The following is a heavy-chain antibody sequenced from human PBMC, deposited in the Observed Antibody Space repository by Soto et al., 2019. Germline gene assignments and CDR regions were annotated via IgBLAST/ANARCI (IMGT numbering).Heavy chain of an antibody. D-gene: IGHD3-22*01. CDR3: SRDSRYYDSSGYYSGAFDY. J-gene: IGHJ4*02. V-gene: IGHV3-33*01. Sequence: QVQLVESGGGVVQPGRSLRLSCAASGFTFSSYGMHWVRQAPGKGLEWVAVIWYDGSNKYYADSVKGRFTISRDNSKNTLYLQMNSLRAEDSAVSYCSRDSRYYDSSGYYSGAFDYWGQGTLVTVSS. CDR1: GFTFSSYG. CDR2: IWYDGSNK.